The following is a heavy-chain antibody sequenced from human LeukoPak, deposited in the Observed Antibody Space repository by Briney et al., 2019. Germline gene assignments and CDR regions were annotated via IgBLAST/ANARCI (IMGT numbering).Heavy chain of an antibody. V-gene: IGHV3-21*01. Sequence: GGSLRPSCAASGFTFSSYSMNWVRQAPGKGLEWVSSISSSSSYIYYADSVKGRFTISRDNAKNSLYLQMNSLRAEDTAVYYCARDVRTSIAAHTAFDYWGQGTLVTVSS. CDR3: ARDVRTSIAAHTAFDY. CDR1: GFTFSSYS. J-gene: IGHJ4*02. D-gene: IGHD6-6*01. CDR2: ISSSSSYI.